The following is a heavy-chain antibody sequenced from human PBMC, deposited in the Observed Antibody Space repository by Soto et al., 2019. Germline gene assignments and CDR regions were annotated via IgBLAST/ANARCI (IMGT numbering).Heavy chain of an antibody. V-gene: IGHV3-23*01. Sequence: GGSLRLSCAASGFTFSSYAMSWVRQAPGKGLEWVSAISGSGGSTYYADSVKGRFTISRDNSKNTLYLQMNSLRAEDTAVYYCAKTEYYYGSGSYYKKGIFGYWGQGTLVTVSS. CDR1: GFTFSSYA. CDR3: AKTEYYYGSGSYYKKGIFGY. D-gene: IGHD3-10*01. J-gene: IGHJ4*02. CDR2: ISGSGGST.